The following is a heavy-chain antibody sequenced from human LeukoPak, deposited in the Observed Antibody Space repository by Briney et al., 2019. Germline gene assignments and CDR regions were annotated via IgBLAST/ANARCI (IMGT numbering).Heavy chain of an antibody. Sequence: PSETLSLTCTVSGGSISSYYWSWIRQPAGKGLEWIGRIYTSGSTNCNPSLKSRVTMSVDTSKNQSSLKLSSVTAADTAVYYCARATGIAARRYFDYWGQGTLVTVSS. V-gene: IGHV4-4*07. CDR2: IYTSGST. D-gene: IGHD6-6*01. CDR3: ARATGIAARRYFDY. J-gene: IGHJ4*02. CDR1: GGSISSYY.